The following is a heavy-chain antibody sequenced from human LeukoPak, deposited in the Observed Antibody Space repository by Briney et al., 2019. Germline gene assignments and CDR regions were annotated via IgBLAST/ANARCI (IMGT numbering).Heavy chain of an antibody. CDR3: ARAHYYGSGSYYRLDY. CDR1: SGSFSGYY. CDR2: INHSGST. J-gene: IGHJ4*02. D-gene: IGHD3-10*01. Sequence: SETLSLTCAVYSGSFSGYYWSWIRQPPGKGLEWIGEINHSGSTNYNPSLKSRVTISVDTSKNQFSLKLSSVTAADTAVHYCARAHYYGSGSYYRLDYWGQGTLVTVSS. V-gene: IGHV4-34*01.